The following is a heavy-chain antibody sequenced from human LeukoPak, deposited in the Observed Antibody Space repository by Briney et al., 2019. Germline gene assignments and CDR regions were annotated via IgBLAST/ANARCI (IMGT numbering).Heavy chain of an antibody. CDR3: ARVGSSWRYFDY. CDR2: IYYSGST. V-gene: IGHV4-59*01. CDR1: GGSISSYY. Sequence: PSETLSLTCTVSGGSISSYYWSWIRQPPGKELEWIGYIYYSGSTNYNPSLKSRVTISVDTSKNQFSLKPSSVTAADTAVYYCARVGSSWRYFDYWGQGTLVTVSS. D-gene: IGHD6-13*01. J-gene: IGHJ4*02.